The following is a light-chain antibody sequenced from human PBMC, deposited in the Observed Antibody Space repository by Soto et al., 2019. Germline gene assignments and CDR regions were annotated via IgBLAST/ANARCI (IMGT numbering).Light chain of an antibody. CDR2: GAS. CDR3: QQYDTSLLT. CDR1: QSVSSSY. J-gene: IGKJ4*01. Sequence: EIVLTQSPGTLSLSPGERATLSCRASQSVSSSYLAWYQQKPGQAPRLLIFGASSRATDIPDRFRGSGSGTDFTLTISRLEPEDFAVYYCQQYDTSLLTFGGGTKVDIK. V-gene: IGKV3-20*01.